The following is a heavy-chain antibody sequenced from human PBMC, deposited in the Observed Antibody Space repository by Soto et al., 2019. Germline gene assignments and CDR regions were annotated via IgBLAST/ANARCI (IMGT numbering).Heavy chain of an antibody. D-gene: IGHD3-10*01. J-gene: IGHJ4*02. CDR1: GYTFTSYG. V-gene: IGHV1-18*04. Sequence: AASVKVSCKASGYTFTSYGISWVRQAPGQGLEWMGWIGVYNNNRNYAQKVQGRVTMTTDTSTSTAYMELRSLISDDTAVYYCARDQLGARGDYWGQGTLVTVSS. CDR3: ARDQLGARGDY. CDR2: IGVYNNNR.